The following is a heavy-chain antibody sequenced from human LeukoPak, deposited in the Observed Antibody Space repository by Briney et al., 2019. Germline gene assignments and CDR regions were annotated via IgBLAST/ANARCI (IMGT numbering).Heavy chain of an antibody. CDR2: IIYGSDTI. CDR3: AKPHCSGGSCYSFHFDY. V-gene: IGHV3-48*04. J-gene: IGHJ4*02. D-gene: IGHD2-15*01. CDR1: GFYFGGHA. Sequence: QPGGSLRLSCVASGFYFGGHAMHWLRQAPGKGLEWVAYIIYGSDTIFYADSVKGRFTVSRDNAKNSLYLQMNSLRAEDTAVYYCAKPHCSGGSCYSFHFDYWGQGTLVTVSS.